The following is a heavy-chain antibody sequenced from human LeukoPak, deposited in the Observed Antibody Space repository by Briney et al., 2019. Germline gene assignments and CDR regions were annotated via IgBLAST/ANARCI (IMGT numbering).Heavy chain of an antibody. CDR2: ISGSGGST. V-gene: IGHV3-23*01. D-gene: IGHD3-22*01. Sequence: GGSLRLSCAASGFTFSSYAMSWVRQAPGKGLEWVSAISGSGGSTYYADSVKGRFTISRDNSKNTLYLQMNSLRAEDTAVYYCAFMDSSGYFNYWGQGTLVTVSS. CDR1: GFTFSSYA. CDR3: AFMDSSGYFNY. J-gene: IGHJ4*02.